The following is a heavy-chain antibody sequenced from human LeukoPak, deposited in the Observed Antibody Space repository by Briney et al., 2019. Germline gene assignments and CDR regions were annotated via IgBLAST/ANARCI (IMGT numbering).Heavy chain of an antibody. CDR2: IKSKTDGGTI. CDR1: GFTFSKAW. J-gene: IGHJ4*02. Sequence: GGSLRLSCAASGFTFSKAWMNWVRQAPGKGLEWVGRIKSKTDGGTIDHAAPVKGRFTISRDDSKNMMYLQMNSLRTEDTAVYYCSTDYYGSGRPGFGYWGQGSLVTVSS. V-gene: IGHV3-15*07. CDR3: STDYYGSGRPGFGY. D-gene: IGHD3-10*01.